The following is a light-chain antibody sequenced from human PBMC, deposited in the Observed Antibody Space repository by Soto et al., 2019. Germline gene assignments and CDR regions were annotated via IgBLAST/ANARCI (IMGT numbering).Light chain of an antibody. CDR3: QQYDSFPIT. J-gene: IGKJ5*01. Sequence: DIQMTQSPSTLSASVGDRVTITCRASQSISVWLAWYQQKPGKAPKFLIYKASGLESGVPSRFSGSGSGTEFTLTISSLQPVDFATYYCQQYDSFPITFGQGTRLEIK. CDR2: KAS. CDR1: QSISVW. V-gene: IGKV1-5*03.